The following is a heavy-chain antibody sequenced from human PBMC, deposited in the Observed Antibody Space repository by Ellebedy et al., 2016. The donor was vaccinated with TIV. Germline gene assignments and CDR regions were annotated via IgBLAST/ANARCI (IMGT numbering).Heavy chain of an antibody. CDR3: ARGPTRYGSGSS. CDR1: GGSISSSSYY. CDR2: IYYSGST. Sequence: SETLSLTCTVSGGSISSSSYYWGWIRQPPGKGLEWIGSIYYSGSTYYNPSLKSRVTISVDTSKNQFSLKLSSVTAADTAVYYCARGPTRYGSGSSWGQGTLVTVSS. D-gene: IGHD3-10*01. V-gene: IGHV4-39*07. J-gene: IGHJ5*02.